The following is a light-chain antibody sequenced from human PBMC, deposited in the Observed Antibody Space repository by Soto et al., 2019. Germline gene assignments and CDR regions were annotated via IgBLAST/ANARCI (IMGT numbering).Light chain of an antibody. V-gene: IGKV3-20*01. CDR1: QSVSSSY. J-gene: IGKJ3*01. CDR3: QQYASSPVCT. Sequence: EIVLTQSPGTLSLSPGERATLSCRASQSVSSSYLAWYQQKPGQAPRLLIYGASSRATGIPDRFSGSVSGTDFTLNISGLEPEDYAVYYCQQYASSPVCTFGPGTKGDIK. CDR2: GAS.